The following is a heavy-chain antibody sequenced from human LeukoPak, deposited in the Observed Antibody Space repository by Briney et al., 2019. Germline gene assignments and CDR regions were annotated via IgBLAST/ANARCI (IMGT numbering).Heavy chain of an antibody. J-gene: IGHJ4*02. CDR3: ATSSGADFDY. V-gene: IGHV3-53*01. CDR2: IYSGGST. CDR1: EFTFSSYN. Sequence: GGSLRLSCAASEFTFSSYNMSWVRQAPGKGLEWVSVIYSGGSTYYADSVKGRFTISRDNSKNTLYLQMNSLRAEDSAVYYCATSSGADFDYWGQGTLVTVSS. D-gene: IGHD6-19*01.